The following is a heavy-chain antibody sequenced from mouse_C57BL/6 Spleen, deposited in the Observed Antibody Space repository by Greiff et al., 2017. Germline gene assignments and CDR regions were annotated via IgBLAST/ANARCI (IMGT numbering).Heavy chain of an antibody. CDR2: ILPGSGST. J-gene: IGHJ1*03. V-gene: IGHV1-9*01. D-gene: IGHD2-2*01. CDR3: ARGGGPMVTTTVTWDFDV. CDR1: GYTFTGYW. Sequence: QVQLQQSGAELMKPGASVKLSCKATGYTFTGYWIEWVKQRPGHGLEWIGEILPGSGSTNYNEKFKGKATFTADTSSNTAYMQLSSLTTEDSAIYYCARGGGPMVTTTVTWDFDVWGTGTTVTVSS.